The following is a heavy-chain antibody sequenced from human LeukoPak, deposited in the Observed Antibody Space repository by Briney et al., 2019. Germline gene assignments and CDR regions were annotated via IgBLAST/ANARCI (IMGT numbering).Heavy chain of an antibody. Sequence: GRSLRLSCAAPRFTFSSYGMHWVRQAPGKGLEWVAVICYDGSNKYYADSVKGRFTISRDNSKNTLYLQMNSLRAEDTAVYYCARGEMATIGAYYYGMDVWGQGTTVTVSS. J-gene: IGHJ6*02. V-gene: IGHV3-33*01. CDR3: ARGEMATIGAYYYGMDV. CDR1: RFTFSSYG. CDR2: ICYDGSNK. D-gene: IGHD5-24*01.